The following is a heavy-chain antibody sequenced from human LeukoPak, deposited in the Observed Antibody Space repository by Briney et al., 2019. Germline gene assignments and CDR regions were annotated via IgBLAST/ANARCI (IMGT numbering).Heavy chain of an antibody. CDR2: TYYRSKWYN. V-gene: IGHV6-1*01. D-gene: IGHD6-19*01. CDR1: GDSVSSNSAA. CDR3: ARAWYSSGWYHYYGMDV. Sequence: SQTLSLTCALSGDSVSSNSAAWNWIRQSPSRGLEWLGRTYYRSKWYNDYAVSVKSRITINPDTSKNQFSLQLNSVTPEDTAVYYCARAWYSSGWYHYYGMDVWGQGTTVTVSS. J-gene: IGHJ6*02.